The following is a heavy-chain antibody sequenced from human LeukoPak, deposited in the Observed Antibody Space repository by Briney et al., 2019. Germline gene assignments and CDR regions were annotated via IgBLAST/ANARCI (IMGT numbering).Heavy chain of an antibody. CDR2: IYNGGST. D-gene: IGHD3-16*02. V-gene: IGHV3-53*01. Sequence: GSLRLSCAASGFTGSSNYISLVRQAPGKGLEGVSGIYNGGSTYYADSVKGRFTISRDNSKNTLYLQMNSLRAEDTAVYYCARYKAQYDYVWGSYRYHFDYWGQGTLVTVSS. CDR1: GFTGSSNY. CDR3: ARYKAQYDYVWGSYRYHFDY. J-gene: IGHJ4*02.